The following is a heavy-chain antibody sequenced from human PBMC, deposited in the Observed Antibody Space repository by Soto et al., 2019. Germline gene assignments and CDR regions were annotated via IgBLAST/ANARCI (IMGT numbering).Heavy chain of an antibody. D-gene: IGHD3-10*01. Sequence: EVQLLESGGGLVQPGGSLRLSCETSGFSFNTYAMTWVRHAPGMGLEWVAVIHYSGSTTFHAQSVKGRFTISRDNSRNTGFLQMDSLRADDTAVYYCVKQRGSGKTYYYNMDVWGLGTTVIVSS. CDR2: IHYSGSTT. J-gene: IGHJ6*02. V-gene: IGHV3-23*01. CDR1: GFSFNTYA. CDR3: VKQRGSGKTYYYNMDV.